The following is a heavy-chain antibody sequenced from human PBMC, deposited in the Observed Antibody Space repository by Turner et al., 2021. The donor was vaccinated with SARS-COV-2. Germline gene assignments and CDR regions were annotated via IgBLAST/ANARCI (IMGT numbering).Heavy chain of an antibody. J-gene: IGHJ4*02. CDR1: GFSFSSNA. V-gene: IGHV3-23*01. D-gene: IGHD3-10*01. CDR3: ARDSGDFDY. CDR2: ISGSGGST. Sequence: EVQLLESGGGLVQPGGSGRLSCAASGFSFSSNAMSWVRQAPGKGLGWVSAISGSGGSTYYADSVKGRFTISRDNSKNTLYLQMNSLRAEDTAVYYCARDSGDFDYWGQGTLVTVSS.